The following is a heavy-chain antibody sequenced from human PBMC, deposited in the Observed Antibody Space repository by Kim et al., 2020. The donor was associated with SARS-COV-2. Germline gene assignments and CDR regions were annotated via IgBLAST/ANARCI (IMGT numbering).Heavy chain of an antibody. CDR3: ARDLHHRRYYFSYYGMDV. CDR1: GGSVSSGSYY. CDR2: IYYSGST. J-gene: IGHJ6*02. V-gene: IGHV4-61*01. Sequence: SETLSLTCTVSGGSVSSGSYYWSWIRQPPGKGLEWIGYIYYSGSTNYNPSLKSRVTIPVDTSKNQFSLKLSSVTAADTAVYYCARDLHHRRYYFSYYGMDVWGQGTTVTVSS.